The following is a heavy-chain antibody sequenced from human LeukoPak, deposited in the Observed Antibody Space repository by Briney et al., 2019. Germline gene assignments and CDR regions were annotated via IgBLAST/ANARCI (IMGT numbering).Heavy chain of an antibody. CDR2: INHSGST. Sequence: SETLSLTCAVYGGSFSGYYWSWLRQPPGKGLEWIGEINHSGSTNYNPSLKSRVTISVDTSKNQFSLKLSSVTAADTAVYYCARGRYCSGGSCYYSRSYYYYYYGMDVWGQGTTVTVSS. CDR3: ARGRYCSGGSCYYSRSYYYYYYGMDV. D-gene: IGHD2-15*01. CDR1: GGSFSGYY. V-gene: IGHV4-34*01. J-gene: IGHJ6*02.